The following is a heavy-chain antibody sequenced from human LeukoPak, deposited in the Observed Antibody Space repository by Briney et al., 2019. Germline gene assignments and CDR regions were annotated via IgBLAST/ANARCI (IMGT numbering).Heavy chain of an antibody. D-gene: IGHD2-2*01. CDR3: ASLTLVVPAAMDY. CDR2: INHSGST. V-gene: IGHV4-34*01. Sequence: PSETLSLICAVYGGSFSGYYWSWIRQPPGKGLEWIGEINHSGSTNYNPSPKSRVTISVDTSKSQFSLKLSTVTAADTAVYYCASLTLVVPAAMDYWGQGTLVTVSA. J-gene: IGHJ4*02. CDR1: GGSFSGYY.